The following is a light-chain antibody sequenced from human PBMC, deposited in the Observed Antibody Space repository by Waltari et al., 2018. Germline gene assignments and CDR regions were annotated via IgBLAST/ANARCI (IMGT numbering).Light chain of an antibody. Sequence: EMVLTLSPGTLSFSPGQRATLPCRTSQGVGKYLSWYQPRPGQAPRLLLYHTSTRATGIPDRFSGSGYGTDFSLTNSRLEPEDFAVYYCQKYDLLPATFGQGTTVEIK. CDR1: QGVGKY. CDR3: QKYDLLPAT. J-gene: IGKJ1*01. CDR2: HTS. V-gene: IGKV3-20*01.